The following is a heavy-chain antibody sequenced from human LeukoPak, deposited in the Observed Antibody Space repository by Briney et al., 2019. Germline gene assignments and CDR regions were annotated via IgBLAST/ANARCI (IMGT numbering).Heavy chain of an antibody. J-gene: IGHJ3*02. Sequence: GRSLRLSCAASGFTFSSYGMHWVRQAPGKGLEWVAVISYDGSNKYYADSVKGRFTISRDNSKNTLYLRMNSLRAEDTAVYYCAKVEAGFTGAFDIWGQGTMVTVSS. CDR3: AKVEAGFTGAFDI. CDR1: GFTFSSYG. D-gene: IGHD4-11*01. CDR2: ISYDGSNK. V-gene: IGHV3-30*18.